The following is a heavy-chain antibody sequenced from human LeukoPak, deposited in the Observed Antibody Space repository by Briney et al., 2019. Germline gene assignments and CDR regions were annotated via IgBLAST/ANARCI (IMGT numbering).Heavy chain of an antibody. CDR2: MSSRGYPT. D-gene: IGHD1-1*01. J-gene: IGHJ4*02. V-gene: IGHV3-11*01. CDR3: ARVGIALTSPFDY. CDR1: GFTFSDYY. Sequence: GSLRLSCLASGFTFSDYYMSWVRQAPGKGLEWISYMSSRGYPTYYAESVKGRFTISRDNAKNTLYLQMHNLRAGDTAVYFCARVGIALTSPFDYWGLGTLVAVSS.